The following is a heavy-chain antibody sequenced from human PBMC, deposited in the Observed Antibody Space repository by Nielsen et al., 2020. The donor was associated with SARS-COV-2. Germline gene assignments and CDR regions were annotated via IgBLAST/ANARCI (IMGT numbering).Heavy chain of an antibody. V-gene: IGHV3-7*01. D-gene: IGHD3-22*01. J-gene: IGHJ3*02. CDR3: ARVWGYDSSGYDAFDI. Sequence: GESLKISCAASGFTFSSYWMSWVRQAPGKGLEWVANIKQDGSEKYYVDSVKGRFTISRDNAKNSLYLQMNSLRAEDTAVYYCARVWGYDSSGYDAFDIWGQGTMVTVSS. CDR2: IKQDGSEK. CDR1: GFTFSSYW.